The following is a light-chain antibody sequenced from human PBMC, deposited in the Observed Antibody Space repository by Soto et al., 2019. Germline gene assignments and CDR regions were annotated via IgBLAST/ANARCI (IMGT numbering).Light chain of an antibody. V-gene: IGKV1-27*01. CDR2: AAS. Sequence: DIQMTQSPSSLSTSVGDRVTITCRASQAISIYLAWYQQKPGKVPKLLIYAASTLQSGVPSRFSGSGSGTDFTLTISSLQPEDVATYYCQKYNSAPPTFGQGTQVEIK. CDR3: QKYNSAPPT. J-gene: IGKJ1*01. CDR1: QAISIY.